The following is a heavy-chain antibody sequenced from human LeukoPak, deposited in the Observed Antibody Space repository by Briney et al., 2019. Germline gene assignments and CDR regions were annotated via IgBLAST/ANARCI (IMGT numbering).Heavy chain of an antibody. CDR3: AKGEYHQDGIGENRFDN. J-gene: IGHJ4*02. Sequence: GGSLRLSCAASGFTFSSYSMNWVRQAPGKGLEWVSYISSSSSTIYYADSVKGRFTISRDNAKNSLYLQMNSLRPEDTAVYYCAKGEYHQDGIGENRFDNWGQGALVTVSS. CDR2: ISSSSSTI. CDR1: GFTFSSYS. V-gene: IGHV3-48*01. D-gene: IGHD5-24*01.